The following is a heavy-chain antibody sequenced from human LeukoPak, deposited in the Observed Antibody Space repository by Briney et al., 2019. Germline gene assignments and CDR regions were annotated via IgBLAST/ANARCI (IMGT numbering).Heavy chain of an antibody. D-gene: IGHD3-10*01. CDR3: ARHAGTIDY. Sequence: PGWSLRLSCAASGFIFSTYGMHWVRQAPGKGLEWVAVIWYDGSVKDYADSVKGRFTISRDNSKNTVYLQMNSLRAEDTAVYYCARHAGTIDYWGQGTLVTVSS. J-gene: IGHJ4*02. CDR2: IWYDGSVK. V-gene: IGHV3-33*01. CDR1: GFIFSTYG.